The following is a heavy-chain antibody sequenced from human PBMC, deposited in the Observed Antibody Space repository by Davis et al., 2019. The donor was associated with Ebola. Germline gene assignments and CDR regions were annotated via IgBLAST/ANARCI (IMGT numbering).Heavy chain of an antibody. J-gene: IGHJ4*02. CDR1: GFTFSRYG. D-gene: IGHD3-3*01. CDR2: IDPDGTGT. V-gene: IGHV3-74*01. CDR3: ANDLWRMAQDIEY. Sequence: PGGSLRLSCAASGFTFSRYGMHWVRQAPGKGLVWVARIDPDGTGTNYADSVKGRFTISRDNAKNTLSLQMNSLRVEDTAVYYCANDLWRMAQDIEYWGQGTLVTVSS.